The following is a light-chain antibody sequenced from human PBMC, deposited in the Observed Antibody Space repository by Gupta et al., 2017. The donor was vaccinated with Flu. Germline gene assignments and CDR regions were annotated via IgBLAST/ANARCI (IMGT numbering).Light chain of an antibody. CDR2: NNS. CDR3: AVWDDSLNGWV. J-gene: IGLJ3*02. Sequence: QSVLSQPPAASGTPGQRVTISCSGRSSNIGSNPVNWYQQLPGTAPTLLIYNNSQRPSGVPDRFSGSKSGTSASLAFSGLQSEDEADYYCAVWDDSLNGWVFGGGTKLTVL. V-gene: IGLV1-44*01. CDR1: SSNIGSNP.